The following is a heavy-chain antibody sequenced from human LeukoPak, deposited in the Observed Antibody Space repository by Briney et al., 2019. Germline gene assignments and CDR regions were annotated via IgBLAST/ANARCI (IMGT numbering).Heavy chain of an antibody. D-gene: IGHD4-17*01. V-gene: IGHV4-59*08. J-gene: IGHJ5*02. Sequence: SETLSLTCTVSGGSISSYYWSWIRQPPGKGLEWIGYIYYSGSTNYNPSLKSRVTISVDTSKNQFSLKLSSVTAADTAVYYCARHDDYGDYGSAENWFDPWGRGTLVTVSS. CDR1: GGSISSYY. CDR3: ARHDDYGDYGSAENWFDP. CDR2: IYYSGST.